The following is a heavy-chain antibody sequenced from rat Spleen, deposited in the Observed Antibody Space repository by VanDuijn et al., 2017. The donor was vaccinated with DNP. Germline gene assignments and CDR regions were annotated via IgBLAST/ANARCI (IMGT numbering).Heavy chain of an antibody. Sequence: EVQLVESGGGLVQPGRSLKLSCAASGFTFSDYYMAWVRQAPKKGLEWVACMSPTTRSSYYRDSVRGRFTVSRDDSTSTLYLQMDSLRSEDTATYYCARGSGTYYWYFDFWGPGTMVTVSS. CDR3: ARGSGTYYWYFDF. D-gene: IGHD5-1*01. J-gene: IGHJ1*01. CDR1: GFTFSDYY. V-gene: IGHV5-25*01. CDR2: MSPTTRSS.